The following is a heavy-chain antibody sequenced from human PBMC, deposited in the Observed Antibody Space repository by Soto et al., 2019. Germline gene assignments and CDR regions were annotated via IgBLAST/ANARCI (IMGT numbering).Heavy chain of an antibody. CDR2: IYYSGST. CDR3: AREPGTYDAFDI. D-gene: IGHD1-1*01. Sequence: PSETLSLTCTVSGGSISSYYWSWIRQPPGKGLEWIGYIYYSGSTNYNPSLKSRVTISVDTSKNQFSLKLSSVTAADTAVYYCAREPGTYDAFDIWGQGTMVTVSS. J-gene: IGHJ3*02. CDR1: GGSISSYY. V-gene: IGHV4-59*01.